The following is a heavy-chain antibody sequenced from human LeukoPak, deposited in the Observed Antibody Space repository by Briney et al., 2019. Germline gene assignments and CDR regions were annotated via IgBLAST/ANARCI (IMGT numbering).Heavy chain of an antibody. CDR2: MHTSGSS. CDR3: ARDLGSGWYDY. D-gene: IGHD6-13*01. V-gene: IGHV4-4*07. CDR1: DGSISGYY. J-gene: IGHJ4*02. Sequence: SETLSLTCSVSDGSISGYYWSWIRQPAGKGLEWIGRMHTSGSSNYNVSLKSRITMPVDTSRNQFALRLSSVTAADTAIYYCARDLGSGWYDYWGQGTLVTVSS.